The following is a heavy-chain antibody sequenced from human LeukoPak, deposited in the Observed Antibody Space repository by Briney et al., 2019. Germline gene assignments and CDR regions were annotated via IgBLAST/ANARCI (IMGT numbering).Heavy chain of an antibody. V-gene: IGHV3-48*03. CDR3: AREIRYCSGSKCYLFDY. D-gene: IGHD2-15*01. CDR1: GFTFSNYG. Sequence: TGGSLRLSCVASGFTFSNYGMNWVRQAPGKGLEWVSYISSSGSTIYYADSVKGRFTISRDNAKNSLYLQMNSLRAEDTAVYYCAREIRYCSGSKCYLFDYWGQGTLVTVSS. J-gene: IGHJ4*02. CDR2: ISSSGSTI.